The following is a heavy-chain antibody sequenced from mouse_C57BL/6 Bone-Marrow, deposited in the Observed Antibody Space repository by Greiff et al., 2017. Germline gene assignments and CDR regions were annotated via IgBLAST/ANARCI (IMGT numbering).Heavy chain of an antibody. Sequence: VQLQQSGAELVRPGTSVKMSCKASGYTFTNYWIGWAKQRPGHGLEWIGDIYPGGGYTNYNEKFKGKATLTADKSSSTAYMQFSSLTSEDSAVYFCARSVAYYSNLYAMDYWGQGTSVTVAS. V-gene: IGHV1-63*01. CDR1: GYTFTNYW. CDR2: IYPGGGYT. CDR3: ARSVAYYSNLYAMDY. D-gene: IGHD2-5*01. J-gene: IGHJ4*01.